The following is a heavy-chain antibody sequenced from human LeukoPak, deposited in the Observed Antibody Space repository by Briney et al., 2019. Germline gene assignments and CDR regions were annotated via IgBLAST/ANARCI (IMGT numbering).Heavy chain of an antibody. D-gene: IGHD4-17*01. CDR1: GFTFSTYG. Sequence: GGSLRLSCAASGFTFSTYGMHWVRQAPGKGLEWVAFISYDGSYKYYADSVKGRFTISRDSSKNTLYLRMNSLRAEDTAVYYCAKDYDYGDYAVDYWGQGTLVTVSS. J-gene: IGHJ4*02. CDR3: AKDYDYGDYAVDY. CDR2: ISYDGSYK. V-gene: IGHV3-30*18.